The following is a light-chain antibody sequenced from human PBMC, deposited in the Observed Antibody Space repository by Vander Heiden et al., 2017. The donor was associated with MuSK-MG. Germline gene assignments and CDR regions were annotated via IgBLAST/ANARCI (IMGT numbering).Light chain of an antibody. CDR3: QQYDNLPLT. J-gene: IGKJ3*01. Sequence: DIQMPKSPSSLSASVGDRVTITCQASQDISNYLNWYQQKPGKAPKLLIYDASNLETGVPSRFSGSGSGTDFTFTISSLQPEDIATYYCQQYDNLPLTFGPGTKVDIK. CDR2: DAS. V-gene: IGKV1-33*01. CDR1: QDISNY.